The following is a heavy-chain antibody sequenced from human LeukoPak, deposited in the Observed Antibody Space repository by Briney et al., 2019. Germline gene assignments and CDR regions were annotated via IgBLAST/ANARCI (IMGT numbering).Heavy chain of an antibody. J-gene: IGHJ4*02. D-gene: IGHD2-2*01. CDR1: GGSISSGGYY. V-gene: IGHV4-31*03. Sequence: TLSLTCTVSGGSISSGGYYWSWIRQHPGKGLEWIGYIYLSGSTYYNPSLKSRVTILVDTSKNQFSLRLSSVTAADTAVYYCARGSSSSLYYFDYWGQGTLVTVSS. CDR2: IYLSGST. CDR3: ARGSSSSLYYFDY.